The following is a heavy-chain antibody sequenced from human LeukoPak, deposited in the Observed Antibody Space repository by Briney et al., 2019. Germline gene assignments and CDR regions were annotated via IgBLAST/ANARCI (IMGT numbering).Heavy chain of an antibody. CDR3: ARGRYYYDRSGYSSPGGY. D-gene: IGHD3-22*01. CDR2: INHSGST. CDR1: GGSFSGYY. Sequence: SETLSLTCAVYGGSFSGYYWSWIRQPPGKGLEWIGEINHSGSTNYNPSLKSRVTISVDTSKNQFSLKLSSVTAADTAVYYCARGRYYYDRSGYSSPGGYWGQGTLVTVSS. J-gene: IGHJ4*02. V-gene: IGHV4-34*01.